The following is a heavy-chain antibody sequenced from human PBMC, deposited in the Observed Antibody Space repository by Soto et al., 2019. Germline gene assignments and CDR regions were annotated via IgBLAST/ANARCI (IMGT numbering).Heavy chain of an antibody. CDR2: ISYDGSNK. J-gene: IGHJ6*02. V-gene: IGHV3-30-3*01. D-gene: IGHD3-10*01. Sequence: PGGSLRLSXAASGFTFSSYAMHWVRQAPGKGLEWVAVISYDGSNKYYADSVKGRFTISRDNSKNTLYLQMNSLRAEDTAVYYCARDQYYYGSGTEASYYYYYYGMDVWGQGTTVTVSS. CDR3: ARDQYYYGSGTEASYYYYYYGMDV. CDR1: GFTFSSYA.